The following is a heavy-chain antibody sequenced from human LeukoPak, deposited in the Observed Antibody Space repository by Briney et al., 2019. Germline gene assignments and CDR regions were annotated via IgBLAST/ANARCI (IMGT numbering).Heavy chain of an antibody. CDR2: ISAYNGNT. CDR1: GYTFTSSG. D-gene: IGHD5-18*01. V-gene: IGHV1-18*01. CDR3: ARRNSYGSDY. Sequence: ASLKVSCKASGYTFTSSGISWGRQAPGPGLEWMGWISAYNGNTNYAQKLQGRVTMTTDTSTSTAYMELRSLRSDDTAVYYCARRNSYGSDYWGQGTLVTVSS. J-gene: IGHJ4*02.